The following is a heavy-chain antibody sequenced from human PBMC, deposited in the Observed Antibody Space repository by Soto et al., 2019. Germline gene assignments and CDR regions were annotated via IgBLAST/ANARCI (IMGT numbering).Heavy chain of an antibody. J-gene: IGHJ5*02. CDR3: ARRIRTSRNWFDP. Sequence: LSLTCTVSGGSISSSSYYWGWIRQPPGKGLEWIGSVYYSGSPSYNPSLKSRVTMSVDTSKNQFSLRLSSVTAADTAVYYCARRIRTSRNWFDPWGQGTLVTVSS. D-gene: IGHD2-2*01. V-gene: IGHV4-39*01. CDR2: VYYSGSP. CDR1: GGSISSSSYY.